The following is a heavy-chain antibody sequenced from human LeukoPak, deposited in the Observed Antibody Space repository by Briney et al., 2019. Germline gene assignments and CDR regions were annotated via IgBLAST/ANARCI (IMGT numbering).Heavy chain of an antibody. D-gene: IGHD5-12*01. CDR3: AKDMSNIVATEGLDY. Sequence: GGSLRLSCAASGFTFDDYAMHWVRQAPGKGLEWVSLISGDGGSTYYADSVKGRFTTSRDNSKNSLYLQMNSLRTEDTALYYCAKDMSNIVATEGLDYWGQGTLVTVSS. CDR1: GFTFDDYA. V-gene: IGHV3-43*02. J-gene: IGHJ4*02. CDR2: ISGDGGST.